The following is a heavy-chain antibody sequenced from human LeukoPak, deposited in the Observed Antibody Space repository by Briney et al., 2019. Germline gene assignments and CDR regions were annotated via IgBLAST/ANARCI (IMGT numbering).Heavy chain of an antibody. V-gene: IGHV1-2*02. J-gene: IGHJ6*03. CDR1: GYTFNAYY. Sequence: ASVKVSCKTSGYTFNAYYMHWVRQAPGQGLEWMGWINPNSGGSNYAQKFQGRVTMTRDTSFSTAYMALSSLRSDDTAVYYCARTYGGNYYYYYMDVWGKGTTVTISS. CDR2: INPNSGGS. CDR3: ARTYGGNYYYYYMDV. D-gene: IGHD4-23*01.